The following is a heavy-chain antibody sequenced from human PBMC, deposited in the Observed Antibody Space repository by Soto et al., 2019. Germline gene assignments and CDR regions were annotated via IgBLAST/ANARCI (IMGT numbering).Heavy chain of an antibody. CDR2: IYYSGST. Sequence: SETLSLTCTVSGASVTTYYWGWIRQPPGKGLEWIGSIYYSGSTYYNPSLKSRVTISVDTSKNQFSLKLSSVTAADTAVYYCARQASTKYIYGIYNWFDPWGQGTLVTVSS. J-gene: IGHJ5*02. CDR1: GASVTTYY. CDR3: ARQASTKYIYGIYNWFDP. V-gene: IGHV4-39*01. D-gene: IGHD5-18*01.